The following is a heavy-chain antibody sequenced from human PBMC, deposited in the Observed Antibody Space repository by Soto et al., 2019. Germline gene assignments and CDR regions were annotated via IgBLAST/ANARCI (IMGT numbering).Heavy chain of an antibody. CDR3: ARDPRGYGDYVPGGDY. CDR1: GFTFSSYS. Sequence: GGPLRLSCAASGFTFSSYSMNWVRQAPGKGLEWVSSISSSSSYIYYADSVKGRFTISRDNAKNSLYLQMNSLRAEDTAVYYCARDPRGYGDYVPGGDYWGQGTLVTVSS. J-gene: IGHJ4*02. V-gene: IGHV3-21*01. CDR2: ISSSSSYI. D-gene: IGHD4-17*01.